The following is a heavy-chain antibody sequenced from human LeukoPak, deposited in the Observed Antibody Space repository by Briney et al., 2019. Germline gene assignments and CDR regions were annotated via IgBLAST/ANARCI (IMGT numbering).Heavy chain of an antibody. D-gene: IGHD1-26*01. CDR1: GYSITSSSW. V-gene: IGHV4-28*03. CDR2: IYHSGTT. J-gene: IGHJ4*02. Sequence: SDTLSLTCAVSGYSITSSSWWGWIRQPPGKGLEWIGYIYHSGTTYYNPSLQSRVTMSVDTSKNQFSLKLSSVTAEDTAVYYCARGSIVGALDYWGQGTLVTVSS. CDR3: ARGSIVGALDY.